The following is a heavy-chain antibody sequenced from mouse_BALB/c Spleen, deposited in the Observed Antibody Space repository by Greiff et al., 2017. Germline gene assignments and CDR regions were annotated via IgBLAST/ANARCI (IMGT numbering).Heavy chain of an antibody. V-gene: IGHV5-6-5*01. Sequence: DVKLVESGGGLVKPGGSLKLSCAASGFTFSSYAMFWVRQTPEKRLEWVAFISSGGSTYYPDSVKGRFTISRDNARNILYLQMISLRSEDAAMYYCARGYYGSSPRYFDVWGAGTTVTVSA. D-gene: IGHD1-1*01. J-gene: IGHJ1*01. CDR1: GFTFSSYA. CDR2: ISSGGST. CDR3: ARGYYGSSPRYFDV.